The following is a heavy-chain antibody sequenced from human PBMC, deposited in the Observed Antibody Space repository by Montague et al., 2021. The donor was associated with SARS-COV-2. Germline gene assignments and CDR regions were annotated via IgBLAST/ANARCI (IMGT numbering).Heavy chain of an antibody. CDR3: TRHVHMTWPEPSPGFDY. V-gene: IGHV4-39*01. J-gene: IGHJ4*02. D-gene: IGHD1-1*01. CDR2: VHYSGRP. Sequence: SETLSLTCTVSGDSISSSSYNWGWIRQPPGKGLEWIGSVHYSGRPYYNPSLKSRVIIYVDTSKNQLSLELSSVTAADTAVYYCTRHVHMTWPEPSPGFDYWGQGTLVTVSS. CDR1: GDSISSSSYN.